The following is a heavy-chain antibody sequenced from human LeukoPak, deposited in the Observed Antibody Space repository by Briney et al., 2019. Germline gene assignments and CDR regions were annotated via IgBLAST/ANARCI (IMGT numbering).Heavy chain of an antibody. Sequence: SETLSLTCAVYGGPFSGYYWSWIRQPPGKGLEWIGEINHSGSTNYNPSLKSRVTISVDTSKNQFSLKLSSVTAADTAVYYCASGMGYSYGYSVYWGQGTLVTVSS. CDR2: INHSGST. V-gene: IGHV4-34*01. CDR3: ASGMGYSYGYSVY. J-gene: IGHJ4*02. D-gene: IGHD5-18*01. CDR1: GGPFSGYY.